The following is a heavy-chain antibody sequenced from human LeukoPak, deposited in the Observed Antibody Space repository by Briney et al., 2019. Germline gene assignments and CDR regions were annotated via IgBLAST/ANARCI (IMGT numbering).Heavy chain of an antibody. CDR1: GLIVSSNY. D-gene: IGHD6-19*01. J-gene: IGHJ4*02. CDR2: TYRDGNT. Sequence: GGSLRLSCAASGLIVSSNYMSWVRQAPGKGLEWVSITYRDGNTNYADSVKGRFTISRDTSKNTLSLQINSLRAEDTAVYYCACSGPYSNGGVMTDYWGQGTLVTVSS. CDR3: ACSGPYSNGGVMTDY. V-gene: IGHV3-66*01.